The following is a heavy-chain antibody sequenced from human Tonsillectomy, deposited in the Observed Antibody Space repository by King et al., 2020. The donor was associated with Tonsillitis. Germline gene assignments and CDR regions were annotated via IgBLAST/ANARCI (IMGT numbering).Heavy chain of an antibody. CDR1: DGSISSGGYY. CDR2: IYYSGST. V-gene: IGHV4-31*03. J-gene: IGHJ3*02. CDR3: ARHCRAASAHFLLCASGGFDI. Sequence: VQLQESGPGLVKPSQTLSLTCTVSDGSISSGGYYWSWIRQHPGKGLEWIAYIYYSGSTYYNPSLKSRVTISVDTSKNQLSLKLSSLTAADTAVYYCARHCRAASAHFLLCASGGFDIWGQGTTVTVSS. D-gene: IGHD2-8*02.